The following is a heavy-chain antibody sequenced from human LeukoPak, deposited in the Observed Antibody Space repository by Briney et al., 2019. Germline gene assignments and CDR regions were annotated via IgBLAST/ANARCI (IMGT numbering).Heavy chain of an antibody. Sequence: GGSLRLSCAASGFTFSSYSMNWVRQAPGKGLEWVSSISSSSSYIYYADSVKGRFTISRDNAKNSLYLQMNSLRAEDTAVYYCARAPYAYSGHHDYWGQGTLVTVSS. CDR1: GFTFSSYS. J-gene: IGHJ4*02. CDR2: ISSSSSYI. CDR3: ARAPYAYSGHHDY. D-gene: IGHD3-16*01. V-gene: IGHV3-21*01.